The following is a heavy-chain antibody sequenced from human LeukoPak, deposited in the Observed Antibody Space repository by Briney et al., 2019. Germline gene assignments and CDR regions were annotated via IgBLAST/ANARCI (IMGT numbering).Heavy chain of an antibody. D-gene: IGHD2-2*01. CDR1: GFTFSNYA. Sequence: GGSLRLSCAASGFTFSNYAMSWVRQAPGKGLEWVSAISGSGGSTYYADSVKGRFTISRDNSKNTLYLQMNSLGAEDTAVYYCAKGDQGRYCSSTSCQDGSDYWGQGTLVTVSS. V-gene: IGHV3-23*01. CDR2: ISGSGGST. J-gene: IGHJ4*02. CDR3: AKGDQGRYCSSTSCQDGSDY.